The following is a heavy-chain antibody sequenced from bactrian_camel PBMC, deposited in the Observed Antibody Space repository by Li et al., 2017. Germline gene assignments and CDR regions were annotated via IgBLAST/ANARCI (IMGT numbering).Heavy chain of an antibody. Sequence: VQLVESGGGSVQAGGSLRLSCAVFGETNCMGWFRQTLNDEREAVAAIGTAAAGGEALYGDSPKGRFTVSQDYVKEVYLEMNSLKAEDTGMYYCAADRRVGRKIGGGCSSYIPSAYSYWGQGTQVTVS. CDR2: IGTAAAGGEA. CDR3: AADRRVGRKIGGGCSSYIPSAYSY. D-gene: IGHD1*01. CDR1: GETNC. J-gene: IGHJ4*01. V-gene: IGHV3-3*01.